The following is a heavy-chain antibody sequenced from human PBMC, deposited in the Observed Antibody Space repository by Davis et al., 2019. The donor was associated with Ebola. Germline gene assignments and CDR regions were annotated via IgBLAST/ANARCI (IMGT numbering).Heavy chain of an antibody. CDR1: GFSFSDYD. V-gene: IGHV3-13*01. J-gene: IGHJ3*01. Sequence: GESLKISCAASGFSFSDYDMHWVRQATGKGLEWVSAIGAAADTYYSGSVKGRFTTSRENGKNSLYLQMNSLRAGDTAVYSCAREAITGTTWYAFDVWGQGTMVTVSS. CDR2: IGAAADT. D-gene: IGHD1-7*01. CDR3: AREAITGTTWYAFDV.